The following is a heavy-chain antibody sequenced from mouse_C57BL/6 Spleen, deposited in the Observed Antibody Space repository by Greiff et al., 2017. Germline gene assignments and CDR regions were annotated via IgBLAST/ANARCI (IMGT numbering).Heavy chain of an antibody. V-gene: IGHV1-53*01. J-gene: IGHJ2*01. CDR1: GYTFTSYW. D-gene: IGHD1-1*01. Sequence: QVQLQQSGTELVKPGASVKLSCTASGYTFTSYWMHWVKQRPGQGLEWIGNINPSNGGTNYNEKFKRQATLTVDTYSSTAYMQLSSLTSEDSAVYYCARSNINYGSSYDYWGQGTTLTVSS. CDR3: ARSNINYGSSYDY. CDR2: INPSNGGT.